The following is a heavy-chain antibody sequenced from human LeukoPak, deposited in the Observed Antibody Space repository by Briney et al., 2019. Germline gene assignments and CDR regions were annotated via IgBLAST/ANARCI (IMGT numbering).Heavy chain of an antibody. V-gene: IGHV4-39*07. CDR2: IFYNGSP. J-gene: IGHJ4*02. Sequence: SETLSLTCTVSGGSISSGSYYWGWIRQPPGKGLEWIASIFYNGSPYYNPSLQSRVTISLDTSKNQFSLKLKSVTAADTAVYHCARIMTKVAFLFDYWGQGTLVTVSS. CDR1: GGSISSGSYY. D-gene: IGHD4-23*01. CDR3: ARIMTKVAFLFDY.